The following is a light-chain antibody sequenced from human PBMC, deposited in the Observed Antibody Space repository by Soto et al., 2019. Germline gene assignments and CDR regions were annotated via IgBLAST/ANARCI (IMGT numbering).Light chain of an antibody. Sequence: EIVLTQSPATLSLSPGERATLSCRASQSVSSSYVSWFQQKPGQPPRLLIYAASSRATGIPDRFSGSGSGTDFTLSISRLEPEDFAVYYCHQYGSSTPYTFGQGTKVEIK. CDR3: HQYGSSTPYT. V-gene: IGKV3-20*01. CDR1: QSVSSSY. J-gene: IGKJ2*01. CDR2: AAS.